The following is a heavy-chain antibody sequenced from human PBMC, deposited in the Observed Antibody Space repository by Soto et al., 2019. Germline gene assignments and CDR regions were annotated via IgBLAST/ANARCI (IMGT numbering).Heavy chain of an antibody. D-gene: IGHD3-10*01. CDR1: GFGVTSSR. Sequence: AXGWLRLPYVACGFGVTSSRVNWVRKAPGKGLEWVASISGSGKDTFYRHSVKGRFAISRDSAGTSLFLRMDSVKVEDTAVYHRARVPIVDGSAFYCAMEVSGPGTAVTVSS. CDR2: ISGSGKDT. CDR3: ARVPIVDGSAFYCAMEV. V-gene: IGHV3-21*01. J-gene: IGHJ6*02.